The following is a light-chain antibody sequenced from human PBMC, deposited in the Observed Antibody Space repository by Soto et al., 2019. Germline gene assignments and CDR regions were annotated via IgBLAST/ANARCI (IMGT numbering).Light chain of an antibody. CDR1: ESTIGRNY. J-gene: IGLJ7*01. V-gene: IGLV1-47*01. Sequence: QSVLTQPPTTSGTLGQRVTISCSGSESTIGRNYVYWYQQVPGTAPKLVIYRNNQRPSGIPDRFSASKSGTAASLAISGLRPEDEADYYCVAWDDIVGGGIFGGGTQLTVL. CDR2: RNN. CDR3: VAWDDIVGGGI.